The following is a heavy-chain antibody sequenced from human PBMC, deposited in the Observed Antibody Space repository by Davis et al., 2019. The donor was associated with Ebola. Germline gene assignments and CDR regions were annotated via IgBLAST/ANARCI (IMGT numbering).Heavy chain of an antibody. CDR1: GFTFSSYW. D-gene: IGHD3-3*01. CDR2: IKQDGSEK. CDR3: ARGTGDFWSGQDWYFDL. V-gene: IGHV3-7*01. J-gene: IGHJ2*01. Sequence: GESLKISCAASGFTFSSYWMSWVRQAPGKGLEWVANIKQDGSEKYYVDSVKGRITISRDNAKNSLYLQMNSLRAEDTAVYYCARGTGDFWSGQDWYFDLWGRGTLVTVSS.